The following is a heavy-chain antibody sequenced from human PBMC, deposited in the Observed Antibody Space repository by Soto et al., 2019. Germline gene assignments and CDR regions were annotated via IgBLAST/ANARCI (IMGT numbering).Heavy chain of an antibody. CDR3: ARNYASYYYYGMDV. CDR2: INHSGST. D-gene: IGHD1-7*01. CDR1: GGSFSGYY. Sequence: SETLSLTCAVYGGSFSGYYWSWIRQPPGKGLEWIGEINHSGSTNYNPSLKSRVTISVDTSKNQFSLKLSSVTAADTAVYYCARNYASYYYYGMDVWGQGTTVTVSS. V-gene: IGHV4-34*01. J-gene: IGHJ6*02.